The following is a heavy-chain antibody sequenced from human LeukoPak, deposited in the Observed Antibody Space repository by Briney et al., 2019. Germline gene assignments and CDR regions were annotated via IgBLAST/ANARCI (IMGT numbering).Heavy chain of an antibody. V-gene: IGHV3-30*18. CDR1: GFTFSSYG. J-gene: IGHJ4*02. D-gene: IGHD3-22*01. CDR3: AKDRGGDSSGYYFDY. Sequence: GGSLRLSCAASGFTFSSYGMHWVRQAPGKGLEWVAVISYDGSNKYYADSVKGRFTISRDNSENTLYLQMNSLRAEDTAVYYCAKDRGGDSSGYYFDYWGQGTLVTVSS. CDR2: ISYDGSNK.